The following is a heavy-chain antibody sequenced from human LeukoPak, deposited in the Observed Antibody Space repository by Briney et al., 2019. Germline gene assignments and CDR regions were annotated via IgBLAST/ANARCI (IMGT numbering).Heavy chain of an antibody. Sequence: PGGSLRLSCAASGFTFSSYGMNWVRQAPGKGLEWVGRIKSKTGGGTIDYAAPVKGRFTISRDDSKDALYLQMNSLKSEDTAVYHCTTAAFVGATAYWGQGALVIVSS. J-gene: IGHJ4*02. CDR3: TTAAFVGATAY. CDR2: IKSKTGGGTI. V-gene: IGHV3-15*07. D-gene: IGHD1-26*01. CDR1: GFTFSSYG.